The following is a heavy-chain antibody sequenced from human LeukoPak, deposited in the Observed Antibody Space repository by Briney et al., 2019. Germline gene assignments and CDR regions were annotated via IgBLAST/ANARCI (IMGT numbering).Heavy chain of an antibody. J-gene: IGHJ3*02. D-gene: IGHD7-27*01. V-gene: IGHV3-23*01. CDR2: ISGSGGST. CDR1: GFTFSSYG. CDR3: ARDRNWGAYDI. Sequence: PGGTLRLSCAASGFTFSSYGMSWVRQAPGKGLEWVSAISGSGGSTYYADSVKGRFTISRDNSKNTLYLQMNSLRAEDTAIYYCARDRNWGAYDIWGQGTMVTVSS.